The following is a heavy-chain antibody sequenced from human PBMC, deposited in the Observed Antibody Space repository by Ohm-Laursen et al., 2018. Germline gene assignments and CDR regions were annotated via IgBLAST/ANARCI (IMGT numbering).Heavy chain of an antibody. CDR2: IGISSSTR. CDR1: GFTFSNYS. D-gene: IGHD5-18*01. J-gene: IGHJ4*02. CDR3: ATPSSLPGYSSY. V-gene: IGHV3-48*01. Sequence: SLRLSCAASGFTFSNYSMNWLRQTPGKGLEWVSHIGISSSTRNYADSVRGRFTISRDNAKNSLYLQMNSLRVEDTAVYYCATPSSLPGYSSYWGQGTLVTVSS.